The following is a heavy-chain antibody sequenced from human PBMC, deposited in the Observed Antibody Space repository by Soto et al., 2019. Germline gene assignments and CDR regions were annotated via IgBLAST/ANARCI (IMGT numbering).Heavy chain of an antibody. CDR2: ISYVGSNK. J-gene: IGHJ6*02. V-gene: IGHV3-30*18. Sequence: QVQLVESGGGVVQPGGSLRLSCAASGFTFSGYAMHWVRQAPAKGLEWVAVISYVGSNKYNADSVKGRFTISRDNSKKKLYLQMNSLRAEDTAVYYCAKDPRAADGHPFYYYGMDVWGQGTTVTVSS. D-gene: IGHD2-8*01. CDR1: GFTFSGYA. CDR3: AKDPRAADGHPFYYYGMDV.